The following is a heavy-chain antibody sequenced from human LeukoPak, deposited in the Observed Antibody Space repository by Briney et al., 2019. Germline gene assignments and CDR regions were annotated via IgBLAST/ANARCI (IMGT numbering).Heavy chain of an antibody. J-gene: IGHJ4*02. CDR3: ARGDLRYCSSTSCYSDY. CDR1: GFTFSDYY. V-gene: IGHV3-11*01. D-gene: IGHD2-2*01. CDR2: ISSSGSTI. Sequence: GGSLRLSCAASGFTFSDYYISWIRQAPGKGLECVSYISSSGSTIYYADSVKGRSTISRDKAKKSLCLHMNRVGAEDTAVYYCARGDLRYCSSTSCYSDYWGQGTLVTVSS.